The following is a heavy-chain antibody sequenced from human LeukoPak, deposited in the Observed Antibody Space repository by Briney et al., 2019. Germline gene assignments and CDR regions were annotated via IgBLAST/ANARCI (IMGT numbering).Heavy chain of an antibody. CDR3: ARGYDILTGYRAPFNY. V-gene: IGHV4-61*05. CDR1: GGSISSSSSY. Sequence: SETLSLTCTVSGGSISSSSSYWGWIRQPPGKGLEWIGYIYYSGSTNYNPSLKSRVTISVDTSKNQFSLKLSSVTAADTAVYYCARGYDILTGYRAPFNYWGQGILVTVSS. D-gene: IGHD3-9*01. J-gene: IGHJ4*02. CDR2: IYYSGST.